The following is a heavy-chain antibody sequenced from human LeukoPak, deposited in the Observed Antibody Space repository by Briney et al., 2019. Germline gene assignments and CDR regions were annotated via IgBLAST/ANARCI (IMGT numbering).Heavy chain of an antibody. V-gene: IGHV4-34*01. CDR3: ARGEDSSSSVRDFDY. Sequence: SETLSLTCAVYGGSFSGYYWSWIRQPPGKGLEWIGEINQSGSTNYNPSLKSRVTISVDTSKNQFSLKLSSVTAADTAVYYCARGEDSSSSVRDFDYWGQGTLVTVSS. CDR1: GGSFSGYY. J-gene: IGHJ4*02. D-gene: IGHD6-6*01. CDR2: INQSGST.